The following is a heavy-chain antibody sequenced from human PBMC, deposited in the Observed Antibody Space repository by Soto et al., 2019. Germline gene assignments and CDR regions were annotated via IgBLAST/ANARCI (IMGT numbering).Heavy chain of an antibody. V-gene: IGHV3-30*18. CDR2: ISYDGSNK. CDR3: AKDSVTTRQWLDPYYGDY. D-gene: IGHD6-19*01. J-gene: IGHJ4*02. CDR1: GFTFSSYG. Sequence: QVQLVESGGGVVQPGRSLRLSCAASGFTFSSYGMHWVRQAPGKGLEWVAVISYDGSNKYYEDSVKGRFTISRDNSKNPLYLQMNGQRGEDTAVYYWAKDSVTTRQWLDPYYGDYWGQGTLVTVSS.